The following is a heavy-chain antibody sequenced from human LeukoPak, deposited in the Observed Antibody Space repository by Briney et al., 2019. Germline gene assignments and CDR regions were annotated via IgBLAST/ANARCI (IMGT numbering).Heavy chain of an antibody. CDR1: GFTFSSYT. CDR2: ISGSGGST. J-gene: IGHJ4*02. Sequence: GGSLRLSCAASGFTFSSYTMSWVRQAPGKGLEWVSAISGSGGSTYYADSVKGRFTISRDNSKNTLYLQMNSLRAEDTAVYYCAKEGDYYPAEGQDYWGQGTLVTVSS. CDR3: AKEGDYYPAEGQDY. D-gene: IGHD2-21*01. V-gene: IGHV3-23*01.